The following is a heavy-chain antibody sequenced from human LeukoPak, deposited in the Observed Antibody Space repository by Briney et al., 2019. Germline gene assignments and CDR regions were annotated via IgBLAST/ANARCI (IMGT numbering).Heavy chain of an antibody. Sequence: GGSLRLSCAASGFTFSNYGMHWVRQAPGKGLEWVAVISYDGSNKYYADSVKGRFTISRDNSKNTLYLQMNSLRAEDTAVYYCAKGGEVSSWYKRLKLYFDSWSRGTLVTVSS. CDR3: AKGGEVSSWYKRLKLYFDS. V-gene: IGHV3-30*18. D-gene: IGHD6-13*01. CDR1: GFTFSNYG. CDR2: ISYDGSNK. J-gene: IGHJ4*02.